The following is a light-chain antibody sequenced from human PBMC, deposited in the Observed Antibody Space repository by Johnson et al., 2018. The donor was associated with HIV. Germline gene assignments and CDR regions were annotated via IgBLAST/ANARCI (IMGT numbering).Light chain of an antibody. Sequence: QSVLTQPPSVSAAPGQKVTISCSGSSSNIGNNYVSWYQQLPGTAPKLLIYDNNKRPSGIPDRFSGSKSGTSATLGITGLQTGDEADYFCGTWDNSLRPALFGPGTKVAVL. CDR3: GTWDNSLRPAL. V-gene: IGLV1-51*01. CDR2: DNN. J-gene: IGLJ1*01. CDR1: SSNIGNNY.